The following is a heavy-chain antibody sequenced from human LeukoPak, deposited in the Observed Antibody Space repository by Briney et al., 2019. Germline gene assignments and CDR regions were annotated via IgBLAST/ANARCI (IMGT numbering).Heavy chain of an antibody. D-gene: IGHD5-18*01. CDR1: GFTFSNYG. V-gene: IGHV3-30*03. CDR2: ISYDGSLK. Sequence: GGSLRLSCASSGFTFSNYGIHWVRQAPGKGLEWVTAISYDGSLKYYADSVRGRFTISRDNSKNTLYLQMNSLRTDDTAVYYCARVSLERQLWLPFDYWGQGTLVTVSS. J-gene: IGHJ4*02. CDR3: ARVSLERQLWLPFDY.